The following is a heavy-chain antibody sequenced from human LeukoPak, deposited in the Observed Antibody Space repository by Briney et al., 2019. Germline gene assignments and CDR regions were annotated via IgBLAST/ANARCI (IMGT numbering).Heavy chain of an antibody. J-gene: IGHJ4*02. Sequence: GGSLRLSCAGSGFTFSSQSMNWVRQAPGKGLEWVSYISSSSSTIYYADSVTGRFTISRDNAKNSLYLQMNSLRAEDTAVYYCARGYYANYFDYWGQGTLVTVSS. CDR3: ARGYYANYFDY. CDR2: ISSSSSTI. CDR1: GFTFSSQS. D-gene: IGHD1-26*01. V-gene: IGHV3-48*01.